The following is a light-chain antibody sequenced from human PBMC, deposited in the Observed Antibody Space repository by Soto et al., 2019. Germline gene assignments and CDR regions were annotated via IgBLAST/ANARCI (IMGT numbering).Light chain of an antibody. Sequence: EIVLTQSPGTLSLSPGERATLSCRASQSASSIYLAWYQQKPGQAPRLLIYGASSRATGIPARFSGSGSGTEFTLTISSLQSEDFAVYYCQQYNNWPPITFGQGTRLEI. CDR3: QQYNNWPPIT. CDR2: GAS. J-gene: IGKJ5*01. CDR1: QSASSIY. V-gene: IGKV3-15*01.